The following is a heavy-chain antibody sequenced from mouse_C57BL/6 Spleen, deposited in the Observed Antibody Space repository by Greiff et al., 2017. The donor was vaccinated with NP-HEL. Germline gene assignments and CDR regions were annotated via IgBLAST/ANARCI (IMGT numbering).Heavy chain of an antibody. D-gene: IGHD1-1*01. CDR1: GFSLTSYG. CDR2: IWSGGST. CDR3: ARNPYGSSYDWYFDV. J-gene: IGHJ1*03. Sequence: VQLQQSGPGLVQPSQSLSITCTVSGFSLTSYGVHWVRQSPGKGLEWLGVIWSGGSTDYNAAFISRLSISKDNSKSQVFFKMNSPQADDTAIYYCARNPYGSSYDWYFDVWGTGTTVTVSS. V-gene: IGHV2-2*01.